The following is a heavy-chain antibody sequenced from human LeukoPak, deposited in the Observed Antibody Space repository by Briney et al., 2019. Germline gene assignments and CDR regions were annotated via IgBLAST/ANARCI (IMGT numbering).Heavy chain of an antibody. D-gene: IGHD3-9*01. CDR2: ISSSSSYI. V-gene: IGHV3-21*01. CDR1: GFTFTTYW. Sequence: PGRSLRLSCAASGFTFTTYWMTWVRQAPGKGLEWVSSISSSSSYIYYADSVKGRFTISRDNAKNSLYLQMNSLRAEDTAVYYCAREGRYFDWLSHGTFDIWGQGTMVTVSS. CDR3: AREGRYFDWLSHGTFDI. J-gene: IGHJ3*02.